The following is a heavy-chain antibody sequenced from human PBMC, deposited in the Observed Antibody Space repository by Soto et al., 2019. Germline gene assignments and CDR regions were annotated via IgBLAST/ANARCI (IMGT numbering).Heavy chain of an antibody. D-gene: IGHD6-13*01. J-gene: IGHJ4*02. Sequence: SETLSLTCTVSGGSMRNYFWTWIRQPPGKGLEWIGYIHYSGTTSFFPSYNPSLRSRVTISEDTPKNQFSLKLLSVTTADTAVYFCAAGEASSRNLAPYYLDFWGQGTLVTVSS. V-gene: IGHV4-59*01. CDR2: IHYSGTT. CDR1: GGSMRNYF. CDR3: AAGEASSRNLAPYYLDF.